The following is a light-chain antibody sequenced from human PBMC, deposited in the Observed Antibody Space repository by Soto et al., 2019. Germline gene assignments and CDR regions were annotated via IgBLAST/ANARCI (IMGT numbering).Light chain of an antibody. J-gene: IGKJ4*01. V-gene: IGKV3-11*01. CDR3: QQRSNWPLT. CDR2: DTS. CDR1: QSVSSY. Sequence: EIVLAQSPATLSLSPGERATLSCRASQSVSSYLAWYQQKPGQAPRLLIYDTSNRAADIPARFSGSGSGTDFTLTISSLEPEDFAVYYCQQRSNWPLTFGGGTKV.